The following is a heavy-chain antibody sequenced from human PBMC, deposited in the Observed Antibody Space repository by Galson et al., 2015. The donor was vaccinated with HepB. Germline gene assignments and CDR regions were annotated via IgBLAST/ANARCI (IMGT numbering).Heavy chain of an antibody. Sequence: SVKVSCKASGYTFTSYGISWVRQAPGQGLEWMGWISAYNGNTNYAQKLQGRVTMTTDTSTSTAYMELRSLRSDDTAVYYCARSREYYDSSGLPYYYYGMDVWGQGTTVTVSS. D-gene: IGHD3-22*01. CDR3: ARSREYYDSSGLPYYYYGMDV. J-gene: IGHJ6*02. CDR2: ISAYNGNT. V-gene: IGHV1-18*04. CDR1: GYTFTSYG.